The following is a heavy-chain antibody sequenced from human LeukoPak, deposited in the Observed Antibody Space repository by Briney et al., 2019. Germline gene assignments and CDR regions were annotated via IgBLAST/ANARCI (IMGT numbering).Heavy chain of an antibody. CDR3: ARVLDSYSSSWYYYYYYMDV. V-gene: IGHV1-2*02. J-gene: IGHJ6*03. CDR2: INPNSGGT. D-gene: IGHD6-13*01. CDR1: GYTFTGYY. Sequence: GASVKVSCKASGYTFTGYYIHWVRQAPGQGLEWMGWINPNSGGTNYAQKFQGRVTMTMDTSMSTAYMELSRLTSDDTAVYYCARVLDSYSSSWYYYYYYMDVWGKGTTVTVSS.